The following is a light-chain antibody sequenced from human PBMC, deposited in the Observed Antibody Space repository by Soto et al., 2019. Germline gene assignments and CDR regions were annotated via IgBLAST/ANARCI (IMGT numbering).Light chain of an antibody. CDR3: VQYDIYPWT. Sequence: DIQMTQSPSSLSSSVGDSATITCRTSQDIRNDLGWFQVKPGKAPKSLIYAASRSPSGLPSRFRGSGAETEFSIKIIDLQPEDFATYFCVQYDIYPWTYGQGTKLEI. CDR1: QDIRND. V-gene: IGKV1-17*02. J-gene: IGKJ1*01. CDR2: AAS.